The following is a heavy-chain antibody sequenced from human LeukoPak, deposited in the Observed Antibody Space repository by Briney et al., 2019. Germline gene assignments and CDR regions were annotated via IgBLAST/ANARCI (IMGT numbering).Heavy chain of an antibody. CDR3: ARRMPAGTVDY. CDR1: GGSISSYY. V-gene: IGHV4-59*01. D-gene: IGHD6-19*01. J-gene: IGHJ4*02. CDR2: IYYSGST. Sequence: SETLSLTCTVSGGSISSYYWSWIRQPPGKGLEWIGYIYYSGSTNYNPSLKSRVSISVDTSKNQFSLNLGSVTAADTAVYYCARRMPAGTVDYWGQGTLVTVSS.